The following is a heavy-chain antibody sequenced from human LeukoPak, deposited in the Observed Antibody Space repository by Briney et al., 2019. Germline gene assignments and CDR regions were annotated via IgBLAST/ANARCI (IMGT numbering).Heavy chain of an antibody. CDR1: GYSFTSYW. CDR3: AREHYYDSSGYFAPGAWFDP. CDR2: IYPGDPDT. V-gene: IGHV5-51*01. Sequence: GESLKISCKGSGYSFTSYWIGWVRQMPGKGLEWMGIIYPGDPDTRYSPSFQGQVTISADKSISTAYLQWSSLKASDTAMYYCAREHYYDSSGYFAPGAWFDPWGQGTLVTVSS. J-gene: IGHJ5*02. D-gene: IGHD3-22*01.